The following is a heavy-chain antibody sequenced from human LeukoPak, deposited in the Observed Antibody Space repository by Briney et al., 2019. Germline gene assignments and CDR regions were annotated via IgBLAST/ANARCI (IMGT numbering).Heavy chain of an antibody. J-gene: IGHJ2*01. CDR1: GFTFSSYA. CDR3: AKDTASSWWYFDL. CDR2: IGGSGGST. Sequence: AGGSLRLSCAASGFTFSSYAMSWVRQAPGKGLGWVSAIGGSGGSTYYADSVKGRFTISRDNSKNTLYLQMNSLRAEDTAVYYCAKDTASSWWYFDLWGRGTLVTVSS. D-gene: IGHD5-18*01. V-gene: IGHV3-23*01.